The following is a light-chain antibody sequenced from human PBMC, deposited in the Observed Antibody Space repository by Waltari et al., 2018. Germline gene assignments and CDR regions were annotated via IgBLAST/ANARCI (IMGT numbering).Light chain of an antibody. V-gene: IGLV2-14*03. J-gene: IGLJ1*01. CDR2: DVN. CDR1: DSDIGKYNY. Sequence: SALPQPASVSGSPGQSITLSSTGTDSDIGKYNYVSWYQPHPGKAPKLILFDVNKRPSGVSDRFSGSKSGNTASLTISGLQAEDEADYHCTSLWVFGPGTTVTIL. CDR3: TSLWV.